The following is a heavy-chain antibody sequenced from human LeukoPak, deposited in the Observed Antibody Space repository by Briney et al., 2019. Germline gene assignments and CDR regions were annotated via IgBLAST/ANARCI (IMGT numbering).Heavy chain of an antibody. CDR1: GFTLSSYA. CDR3: AKHRSGIAASGSNY. CDR2: ISGSGGGSGGST. D-gene: IGHD6-13*01. J-gene: IGHJ4*02. Sequence: GGSLRLSCAASGFTLSSYAMSWVRQAPGKGLEWVSVSVISGSGGGSGGSTYYADSVKGRFTISRDDSNNTLYLQMNNLRVEDTALYYCAKHRSGIAASGSNYWGQGTLVSVSS. V-gene: IGHV3-23*01.